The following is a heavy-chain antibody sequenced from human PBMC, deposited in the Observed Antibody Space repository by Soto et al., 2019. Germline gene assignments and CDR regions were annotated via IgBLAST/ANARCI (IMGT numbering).Heavy chain of an antibody. D-gene: IGHD2-21*02. CDR2: ISYDANRK. Sequence: QVQLVESGGGGVQPGRSLRLSCVASGFTFSKYGLHWVRQAPGKGLEWVALISYDANRKNYADSVKGRFTISRANSKNTLYLQMNSLRAEDTAVYYCARSDIVLLTTTPFDYWGQGTLVTVSS. CDR3: ARSDIVLLTTTPFDY. CDR1: GFTFSKYG. V-gene: IGHV3-30-3*01. J-gene: IGHJ4*02.